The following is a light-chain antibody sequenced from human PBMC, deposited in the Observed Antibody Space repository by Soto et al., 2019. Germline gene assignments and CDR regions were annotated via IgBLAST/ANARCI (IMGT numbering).Light chain of an antibody. Sequence: DIQMTQSPSTMSASVGDRVTITCRASQSLGSWLAWYQQKPGNAPKLLIYEASSLESGVPSRFSGSGSGTEFTLTISSLQPDDFATYYCQQCYSCPLTFGGGTLVDIK. V-gene: IGKV1-5*03. CDR1: QSLGSW. CDR2: EAS. J-gene: IGKJ4*01. CDR3: QQCYSCPLT.